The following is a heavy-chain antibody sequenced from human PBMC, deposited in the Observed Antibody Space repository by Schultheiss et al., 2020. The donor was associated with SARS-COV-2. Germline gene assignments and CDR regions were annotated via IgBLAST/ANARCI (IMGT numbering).Heavy chain of an antibody. CDR2: VTPIFGEA. D-gene: IGHD3-3*01. J-gene: IGHJ4*02. Sequence: SVKVSCKASGYTFTGYYMHWVRQAPGQGLEWMGGVTPIFGEAQYAHKFQGRLTIIGDGSTSTAYMELSSLRSEDTAVYYCARSVFALRSVFFGFDYWGQGTLVTVSS. CDR1: GYTFTGYY. CDR3: ARSVFALRSVFFGFDY. V-gene: IGHV1-69*13.